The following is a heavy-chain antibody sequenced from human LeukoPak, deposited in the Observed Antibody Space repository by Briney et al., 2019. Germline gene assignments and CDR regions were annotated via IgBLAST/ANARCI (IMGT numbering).Heavy chain of an antibody. Sequence: SGPALVKPTQTLILTCTFSGFSLTTRGMCVSWIRQPPGKALEWLARIDWDDDKFYNTSLKTRLTISKDTSKNQVVLTRTNMDPVDTATYYCARTGCYYDSSGYSYWGQGTLVTVSS. V-gene: IGHV2-70*17. CDR1: GFSLTTRGMC. CDR3: ARTGCYYDSSGYSY. CDR2: IDWDDDK. D-gene: IGHD3-22*01. J-gene: IGHJ4*02.